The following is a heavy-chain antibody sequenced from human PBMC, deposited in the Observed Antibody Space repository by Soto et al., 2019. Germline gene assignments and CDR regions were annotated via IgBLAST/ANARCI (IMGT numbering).Heavy chain of an antibody. CDR1: GGTFSSYA. CDR2: IIPIFGTA. J-gene: IGHJ6*02. V-gene: IGHV1-69*13. CDR3: ARDIVVVVAATDYYYYGMDV. Sequence: GASVKVSCKASGGTFSSYAISWVRQAPGQGLEWMGGIIPIFGTANYAQKFQGRVTITADESTSTAYMELSSLRSEDTAVYYCARDIVVVVAATDYYYYGMDVWGQGTLVTVS. D-gene: IGHD2-15*01.